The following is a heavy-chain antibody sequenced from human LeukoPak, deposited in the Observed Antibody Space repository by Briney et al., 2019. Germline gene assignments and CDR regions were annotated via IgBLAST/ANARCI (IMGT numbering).Heavy chain of an antibody. V-gene: IGHV1-18*01. CDR1: GYTFHNYG. CDR2: ISPYSGNT. Sequence: ASVKVSCKASGYTFHNYGISWVRQAPGQGLEWMGWISPYSGNTDYTERLQGRVTMTTDTSTTTAFMELRSLRSDDTAVYYCARTSVVSAAGSPYYFDYWGQGTLVTVSS. CDR3: ARTSVVSAAGSPYYFDY. J-gene: IGHJ4*02. D-gene: IGHD6-13*01.